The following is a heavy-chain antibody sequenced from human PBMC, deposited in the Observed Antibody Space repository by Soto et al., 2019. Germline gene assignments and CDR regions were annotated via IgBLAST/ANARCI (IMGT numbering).Heavy chain of an antibody. V-gene: IGHV4-39*01. CDR3: ARYRNFVFGDDAFDV. CDR2: IHYRGKT. CDR1: ADSNHRSSYF. D-gene: IGHD3-3*01. J-gene: IGHJ3*01. Sequence: LQLPESGPGLVKPSETLSLTCSVSADSNHRSSYFLGWVRPPPGRGLESNGAIHYRGKTSYNPSLKSRVTISVDTSRNQFSLELPSVTAADTATYYCARYRNFVFGDDAFDVWGQGTMVAVSS.